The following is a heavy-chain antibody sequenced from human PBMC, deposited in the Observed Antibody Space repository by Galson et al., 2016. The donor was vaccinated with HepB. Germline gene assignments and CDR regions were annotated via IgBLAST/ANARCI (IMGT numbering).Heavy chain of an antibody. Sequence: SETLSLTCAVYGGSFSGYYWSWIRQPPGQGLEWIGEIDHRRYTNYNPSLKSRVSISVGTSKTHFSLKLTSVTAADTAVYYCARGVLSASGSGFDYWGQGTLVTVSS. J-gene: IGHJ4*02. CDR1: GGSFSGYY. CDR3: ARGVLSASGSGFDY. V-gene: IGHV4-34*01. CDR2: IDHRRYT. D-gene: IGHD5-12*01.